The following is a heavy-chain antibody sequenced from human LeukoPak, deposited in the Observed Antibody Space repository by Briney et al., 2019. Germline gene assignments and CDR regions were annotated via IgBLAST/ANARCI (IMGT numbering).Heavy chain of an antibody. D-gene: IGHD4-11*01. V-gene: IGHV3-30*02. CDR3: VKGITVTTSYYIDY. CDR2: IRYDGSNK. Sequence: GGSLRLSCAPPGFTFCSSGRRWVVQAPGKGLEWVAFIRYDGSNKYYADSVKGRFTISRDNSKNTLYLQMNSLRAEDTAVYYCVKGITVTTSYYIDYWGQGTLVTVSS. J-gene: IGHJ4*02. CDR1: GFTFCSSG.